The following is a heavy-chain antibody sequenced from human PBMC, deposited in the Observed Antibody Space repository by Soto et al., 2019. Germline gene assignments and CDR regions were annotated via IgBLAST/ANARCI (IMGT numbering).Heavy chain of an antibody. CDR2: ISGSGGRT. J-gene: IGHJ6*02. CDR1: GFTFSSYA. D-gene: IGHD3-9*01. CDR3: AKPTRSGDYDILAVYSYYYGMDV. Sequence: EVQLLESGGGLVQPGGSLRLSCAASGFTFSSYAMSWVRQAPGKGLEWVSAISGSGGRTYYADSVKGRFTISRDNAKNTLYLQMNSLRAEDTAVYYCAKPTRSGDYDILAVYSYYYGMDVWGQGTTVTVSS. V-gene: IGHV3-23*01.